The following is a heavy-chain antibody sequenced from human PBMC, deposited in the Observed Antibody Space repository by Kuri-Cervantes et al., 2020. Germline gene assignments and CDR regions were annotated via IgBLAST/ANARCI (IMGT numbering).Heavy chain of an antibody. V-gene: IGHV3-66*01. Sequence: GESLKISCAASGFTVSSNYMSWVRQAPGKGLEWVAVIYSGGSTYYADSVKGRFTIPIDNSKNTLYLQMNSLRAEDTAVYYCTYSSGFYYYYGMDVWGQGTTVTVSS. CDR3: TYSSGFYYYYGMDV. CDR2: IYSGGST. D-gene: IGHD6-19*01. J-gene: IGHJ6*02. CDR1: GFTVSSNY.